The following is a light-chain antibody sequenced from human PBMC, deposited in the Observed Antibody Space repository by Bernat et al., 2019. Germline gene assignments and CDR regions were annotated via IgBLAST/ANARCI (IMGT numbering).Light chain of an antibody. Sequence: DVVMTQSPLSLPVTLGQPASISCRPDQSLVESDGNTYLNWLQQRPGQSPRRLIYKVSDRDSGVPDRFSGSGSGTDFTLKISRVEAEDVGVYYCMQGTHWPWTFGQGTKVGIK. J-gene: IGKJ1*01. CDR2: KVS. CDR3: MQGTHWPWT. V-gene: IGKV2-30*01. CDR1: QSLVESDGNTY.